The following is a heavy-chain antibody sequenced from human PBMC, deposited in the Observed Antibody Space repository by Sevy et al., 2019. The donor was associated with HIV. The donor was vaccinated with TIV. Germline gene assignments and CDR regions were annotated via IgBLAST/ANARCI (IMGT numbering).Heavy chain of an antibody. CDR3: ARGGVDVDTTVTPSIDY. V-gene: IGHV3-30-3*01. D-gene: IGHD4-17*01. Sequence: GGSLRLSCAASGFTFSSYAMHWVRQAPGKGLEWVAVISYDGSNKYYADSVKGRFTISRDNSKNTLYLQMNSLRAGDTAVYYCARGGVDVDTTVTPSIDYWGQGTLVTVSS. CDR1: GFTFSSYA. CDR2: ISYDGSNK. J-gene: IGHJ4*02.